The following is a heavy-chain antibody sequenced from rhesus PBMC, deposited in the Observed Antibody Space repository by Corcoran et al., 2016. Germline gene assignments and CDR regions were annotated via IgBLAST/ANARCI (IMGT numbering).Heavy chain of an antibody. CDR3: ARGPGGWGLDV. D-gene: IGHD6-31*01. CDR2: IYGNDEST. CDR1: GASLSSNY. V-gene: IGHV4S2*01. J-gene: IGHJ5-2*02. Sequence: QVQLQESGPGLVKPSETLPLTCAASGASLSSNYWNWIRQAPGKGLEWIGRIYGNDESTDYNPSLKSRVTISIDTSKNQFSLKLYSVTAADTAVYYCARGPGGWGLDVWGRGVLVTVSS.